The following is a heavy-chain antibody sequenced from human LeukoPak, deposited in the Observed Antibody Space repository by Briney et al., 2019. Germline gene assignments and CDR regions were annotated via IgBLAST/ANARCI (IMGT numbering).Heavy chain of an antibody. Sequence: ASVKVSCKASGYTFTSYDINWVRQATGQGLEWMGWMNPNSGNTGYAQKFQGRVTITRNTSISTAYMELSSLRSEDTAVYYCAKAIAAAGHDTALFDYWGQGTLVTVSS. D-gene: IGHD6-13*01. CDR3: AKAIAAAGHDTALFDY. V-gene: IGHV1-8*03. J-gene: IGHJ4*02. CDR1: GYTFTSYD. CDR2: MNPNSGNT.